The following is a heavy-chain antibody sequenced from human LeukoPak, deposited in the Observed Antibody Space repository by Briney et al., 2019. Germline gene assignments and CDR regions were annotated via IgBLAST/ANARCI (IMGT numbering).Heavy chain of an antibody. Sequence: SSETLSLTCTVSGGSISSGGYYWSWIRQHPGKGLEWIGYIYYSGSTYYNPSLKSRVTISVDTSKNQFSLKLSSVTAADTAVYYCARERWLQRMGFDYWGQGTLVTVSS. D-gene: IGHD5-24*01. CDR3: ARERWLQRMGFDY. CDR1: GGSISSGGYY. CDR2: IYYSGST. V-gene: IGHV4-31*03. J-gene: IGHJ4*02.